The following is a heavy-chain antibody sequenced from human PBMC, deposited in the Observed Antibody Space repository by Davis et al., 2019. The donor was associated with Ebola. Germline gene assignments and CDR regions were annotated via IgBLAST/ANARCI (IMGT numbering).Heavy chain of an antibody. J-gene: IGHJ6*02. CDR2: INHSGST. CDR3: ARGIRWFGYGMDV. D-gene: IGHD4-23*01. CDR1: GGSISSYY. V-gene: IGHV4-34*01. Sequence: MPSETLSLTCTVSGGSISSYYWSWIRQPPGKGLEWIGEINHSGSTNYNPSLKSRVTISVDTSKNQFSLKLSSVTAADTAVYYCARGIRWFGYGMDVWGQGTTVTVSS.